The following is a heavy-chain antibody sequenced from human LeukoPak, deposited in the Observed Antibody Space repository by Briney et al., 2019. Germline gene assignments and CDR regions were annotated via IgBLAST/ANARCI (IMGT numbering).Heavy chain of an antibody. CDR2: IRSKANSYAT. Sequence: PGGSLKLSCAVSGSTFSGSAMHWVRQASGKGLEWVGRIRSKANSYATAYAASVKGRFTISRDDSKNTAYLQMNSLKTEDTAVYYCTSSPLWFGGPYYYCYMDVWGKGTTVTVSS. J-gene: IGHJ6*03. CDR3: TSSPLWFGGPYYYCYMDV. D-gene: IGHD3-10*01. CDR1: GSTFSGSA. V-gene: IGHV3-73*01.